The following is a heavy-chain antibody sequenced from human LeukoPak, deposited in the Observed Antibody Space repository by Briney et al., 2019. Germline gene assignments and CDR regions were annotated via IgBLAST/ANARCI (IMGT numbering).Heavy chain of an antibody. D-gene: IGHD6-13*01. CDR2: IKTQTEGGTT. J-gene: IGHJ4*02. CDR3: TTGKTYTSSWYCH. V-gene: IGHV3-15*01. CDR1: GFIFRNAW. Sequence: GGSLRLSCAVSGFIFRNAWMSWVRQAPGKGLEWVGRIKTQTEGGTTEYAAPVKGRFLISRDDSKNTLHLEMNSLKTEDTAVYYCTTGKTYTSSWYCHWGQGTLVTVSS.